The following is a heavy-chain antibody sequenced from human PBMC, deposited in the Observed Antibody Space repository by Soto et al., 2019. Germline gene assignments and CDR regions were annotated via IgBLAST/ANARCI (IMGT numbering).Heavy chain of an antibody. V-gene: IGHV3-49*03. CDR2: VRSKAYGGTP. CDR3: TRNVYGDLDNYVDV. J-gene: IGHJ6*03. CDR1: GFTFGDYS. D-gene: IGHD4-17*01. Sequence: PGGSLRLSCTASGFTFGDYSMSWIRQAPGKGLEWVSFVRSKAYGGTPEYAASVKGRFTFSRDDSKSIAYLQMNSLRTEDTAVYYCTRNVYGDLDNYVDVWGKGTTVTVSS.